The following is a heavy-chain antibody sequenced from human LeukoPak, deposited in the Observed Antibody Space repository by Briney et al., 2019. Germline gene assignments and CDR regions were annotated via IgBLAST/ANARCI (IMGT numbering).Heavy chain of an antibody. D-gene: IGHD2/OR15-2a*01. CDR2: IYSSGST. Sequence: PSETLSLTCTVSGGSISSHSWNWIRLPAGKGLEWIGRIYSSGSTNSNPSLKSRVTMSVDTSKNQFSLMLSSVTAADTAVYYCVRGLYDSTTYRAFHIWGQGTMGTVSS. CDR3: VRGLYDSTTYRAFHI. V-gene: IGHV4-4*07. CDR1: GGSISSHS. J-gene: IGHJ3*02.